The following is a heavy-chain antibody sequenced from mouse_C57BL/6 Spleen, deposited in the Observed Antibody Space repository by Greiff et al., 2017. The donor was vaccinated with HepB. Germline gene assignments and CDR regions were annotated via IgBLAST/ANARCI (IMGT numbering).Heavy chain of an antibody. CDR3: ARRDDYEAMDY. V-gene: IGHV1-55*01. CDR1: GYTFTSYW. Sequence: QVQLQQPGAELVKPGASVKMSCKASGYTFTSYWLTWVKQRPGQGLEWIGDIYPGSGSTNYNEKFKSKATLTVDTSSSTAYMQLSSLTSEDSAVYYCARRDDYEAMDYWGQGTSVTVSS. CDR2: IYPGSGST. J-gene: IGHJ4*01.